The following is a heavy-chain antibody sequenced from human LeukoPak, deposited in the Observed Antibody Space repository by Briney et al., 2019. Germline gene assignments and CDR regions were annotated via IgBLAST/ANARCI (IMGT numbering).Heavy chain of an antibody. CDR3: AKDGVRGALDAFDI. CDR2: ISYDGSNK. Sequence: GGSLRLSCAASGFTFSTYWMHWVRQAPGKGLEWVAVISYDGSNKYYADSVKGRFTISRDNSKNTLSLQMNSLRAEDTAVYYCAKDGVRGALDAFDIWGQGTMVTVSS. CDR1: GFTFSTYW. J-gene: IGHJ3*02. D-gene: IGHD1-26*01. V-gene: IGHV3-30*18.